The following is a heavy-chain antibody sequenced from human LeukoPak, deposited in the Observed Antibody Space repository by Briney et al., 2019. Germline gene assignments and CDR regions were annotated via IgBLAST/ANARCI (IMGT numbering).Heavy chain of an antibody. CDR2: ISSSSSYI. CDR1: GFTFSSYS. D-gene: IGHD2-2*01. Sequence: GGSLRLSCAASGFTFSSYSMNWVRQAPGKGLEWVSSISSSSSYIYYADSVKGRFTISRDNAKNSLYLQMNSLRAEDTAVYYCAREVYQLPPHFDYWGQGTLVTVSS. CDR3: AREVYQLPPHFDY. J-gene: IGHJ4*02. V-gene: IGHV3-21*01.